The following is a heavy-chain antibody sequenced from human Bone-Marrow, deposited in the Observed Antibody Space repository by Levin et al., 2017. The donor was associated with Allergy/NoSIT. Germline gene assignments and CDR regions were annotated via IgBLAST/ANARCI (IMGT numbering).Heavy chain of an antibody. V-gene: IGHV1-69*01. CDR2: IIPIFGTA. Sequence: KPGESLKISCKASGGTFSSYAISWVRQAPGQGLEWMGGIIPIFGTANYAQKFQGRVTITADESTSTAYMELSSLRSEDTAVYYCARFSPGDIHAFDIWGQGTMVTVSS. J-gene: IGHJ3*02. CDR1: GGTFSSYA. D-gene: IGHD3-16*01. CDR3: ARFSPGDIHAFDI.